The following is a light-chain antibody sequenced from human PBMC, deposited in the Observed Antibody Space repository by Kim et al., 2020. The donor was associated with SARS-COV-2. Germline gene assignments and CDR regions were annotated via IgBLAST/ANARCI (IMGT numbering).Light chain of an antibody. Sequence: EIVLTQSPGTLSLSPGERATLSCRASQTVSSNFLAWYQQKPGQAPRLLIYDASRRATGTPNRFSGSGSGTDFTLTNSRLEREDFAVYYCQQYGSSPTFGQGTKVDIK. CDR1: QTVSSNF. J-gene: IGKJ1*01. V-gene: IGKV3-20*01. CDR2: DAS. CDR3: QQYGSSPT.